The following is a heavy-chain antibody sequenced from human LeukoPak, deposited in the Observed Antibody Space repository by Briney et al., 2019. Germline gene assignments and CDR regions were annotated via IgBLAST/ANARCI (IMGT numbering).Heavy chain of an antibody. D-gene: IGHD6-13*01. J-gene: IGHJ6*03. CDR3: ARRSSSWYPPVGYYYYMDV. CDR1: GYTFTSYD. Sequence: ASVKVSCKASGYTFTSYDINWVRQATGQGLEWMGWMNPNSGNTGYAQKFQGRVTITRNTSISIAYMELSSLRSEDTAVYYCARRSSSWYPPVGYYYYMDVWGKGTTVTVSS. V-gene: IGHV1-8*03. CDR2: MNPNSGNT.